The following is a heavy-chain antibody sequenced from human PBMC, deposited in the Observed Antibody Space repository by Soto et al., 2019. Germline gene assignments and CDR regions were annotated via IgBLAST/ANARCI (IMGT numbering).Heavy chain of an antibody. CDR1: GGSISSGDYY. V-gene: IGHV4-30-4*01. J-gene: IGHJ6*02. D-gene: IGHD3-3*01. CDR3: ARTAAVRFLEWLTLTPYYYCGMDV. CDR2: IYYSGST. Sequence: SETLSLTCTVSGGSISSGDYYWSWIRQPPWKGLEWIGYIYYSGSTYYNPSLKSRGTISVETSKNQFSLKLSSVTAADTAVYYCARTAAVRFLEWLTLTPYYYCGMDVWGRGXTVTV.